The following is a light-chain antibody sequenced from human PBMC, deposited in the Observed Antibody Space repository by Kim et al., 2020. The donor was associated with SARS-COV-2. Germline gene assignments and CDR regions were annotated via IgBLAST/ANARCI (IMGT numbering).Light chain of an antibody. Sequence: PGESATLYCRASHNTDSHLAWYQQTPGQPPRHRIDDAAIRAAGIPDRFSGSGSGTDFTRTIGSLAPEDVAVYYCQQRGNWHPALTFGGGTKVDIK. V-gene: IGKV3D-11*02. J-gene: IGKJ4*01. CDR3: QQRGNWHPALT. CDR2: DAA. CDR1: HNTDSH.